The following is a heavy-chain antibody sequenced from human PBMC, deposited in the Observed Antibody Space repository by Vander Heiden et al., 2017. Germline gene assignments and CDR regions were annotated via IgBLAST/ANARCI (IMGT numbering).Heavy chain of an antibody. J-gene: IGHJ4*02. V-gene: IGHV3-23*01. CDR2: ISGSGGST. CDR3: AKDQGLLWFGELLSSFDY. D-gene: IGHD3-10*01. CDR1: GFTFSSYA. Sequence: EVQLLESGGGLVQPGGSLRLSCAASGFTFSSYAVSWVRQAPGKGLEWVSAISGSGGSTYYADSVKGRFTISRDNSKNTLYLQMNSLRAEDTAVYYCAKDQGLLWFGELLSSFDYWGQGTLVTVSS.